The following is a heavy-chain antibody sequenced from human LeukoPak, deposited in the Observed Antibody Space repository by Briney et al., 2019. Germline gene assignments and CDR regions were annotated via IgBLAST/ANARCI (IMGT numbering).Heavy chain of an antibody. CDR3: AKASTMVRGSLIS. J-gene: IGHJ4*02. CDR2: ISGSGGST. Sequence: GGSLRLSCAPSGFTFSSYAMSWVRQAPGKGLEWVSAISGSGGSTYYADSVKGRFTISRDNSKNTLYLQMNSLRAEDTAVYYCAKASTMVRGSLISWGQGTLVTVSS. CDR1: GFTFSSYA. V-gene: IGHV3-23*01. D-gene: IGHD3-10*01.